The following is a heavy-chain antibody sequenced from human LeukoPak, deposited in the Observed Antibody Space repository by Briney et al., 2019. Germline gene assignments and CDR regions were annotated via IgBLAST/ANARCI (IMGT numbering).Heavy chain of an antibody. CDR3: AREVQYYYDSSGSTPFDY. CDR2: INPSGGST. V-gene: IGHV1-46*01. CDR1: GYTFTSYG. Sequence: ASVKVSCKASGYTFTSYGISWVRQAPGQGLEWMGIINPSGGSTSYAQKFQGRVTMTRDTSTSTVYMELSSLRSEDTAVYYCAREVQYYYDSSGSTPFDYWGQGTLVTVSS. J-gene: IGHJ4*02. D-gene: IGHD3-22*01.